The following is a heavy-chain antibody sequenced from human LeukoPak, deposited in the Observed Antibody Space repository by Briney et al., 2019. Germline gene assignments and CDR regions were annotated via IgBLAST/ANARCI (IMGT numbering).Heavy chain of an antibody. D-gene: IGHD3-16*01. V-gene: IGHV1-69*05. CDR3: ASGIKVRGRVYMDV. CDR2: IIPIFGTA. CDR1: GGTFSSYA. Sequence: SVKVSCKASGGTFSSYAISWVRQAPGQGLEWMGGIIPIFGTANYAQKFQGRVTMTRDTSTSTVYMELSSLRSEDTAVYYCASGIKVRGRVYMDVWGKGATVTVSS. J-gene: IGHJ6*03.